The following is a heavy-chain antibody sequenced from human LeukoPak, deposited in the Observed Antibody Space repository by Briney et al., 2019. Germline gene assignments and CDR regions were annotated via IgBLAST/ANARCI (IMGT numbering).Heavy chain of an antibody. Sequence: SETLSLTCAVSGGSISSSNWWSWVRQPPGKGLEWIGSIYYSGSTYYNPSLKSRVTISVDTSKNQFSLKLSSVTAADTAVYYCARLPVFYWFDPWGQGTLVTVSS. CDR2: IYYSGST. J-gene: IGHJ5*02. CDR1: GGSISSSNW. CDR3: ARLPVFYWFDP. V-gene: IGHV4-39*01.